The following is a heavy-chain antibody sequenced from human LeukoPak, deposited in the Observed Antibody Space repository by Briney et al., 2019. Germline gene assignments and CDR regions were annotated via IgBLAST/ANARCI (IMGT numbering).Heavy chain of an antibody. CDR3: ARDHRPEIQYYYMDV. D-gene: IGHD1-14*01. Sequence: GGSLRLSCAASGFSLSNYGMHWVRQAPGKGLEWVAALLYDGNTKHYADSVRGRFTISRDISKNTFYVQMNSLAAEDTAVYYCARDHRPEIQYYYMDVWGKGTTVAVSS. V-gene: IGHV3-33*01. CDR1: GFSLSNYG. CDR2: LLYDGNTK. J-gene: IGHJ6*03.